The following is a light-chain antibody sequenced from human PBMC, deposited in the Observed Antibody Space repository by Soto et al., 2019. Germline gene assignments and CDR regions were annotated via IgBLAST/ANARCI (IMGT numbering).Light chain of an antibody. CDR2: WAS. CDR3: QQYYDTPST. V-gene: IGKV4-1*01. CDR1: QSVLYSSNNNNY. J-gene: IGKJ1*01. Sequence: DIVMTQSPDSLAVSLGERATINCKSSQSVLYSSNNNNYIAWYQQKPGQPPKLIIYWASTRESGVPDRFSGSGSGTDFTLTISSLQAEDVAIYYCQQYYDTPSTFGQGTKVYIK.